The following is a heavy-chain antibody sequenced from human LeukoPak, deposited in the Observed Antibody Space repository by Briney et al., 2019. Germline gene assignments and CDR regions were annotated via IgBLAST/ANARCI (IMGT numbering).Heavy chain of an antibody. Sequence: PSETLSLTCTVSDDSIRTNTYYWGWIRQPPGKGLEWIGSIYYSGSTYYNLSLKSRVTISVDTSKKQFSLKLSSVTAADTAVYYCARLSPFGYYESSGYPFDYWGQGTLVTVSS. CDR1: DDSIRTNTYY. CDR3: ARLSPFGYYESSGYPFDY. D-gene: IGHD3-22*01. J-gene: IGHJ4*02. V-gene: IGHV4-39*01. CDR2: IYYSGST.